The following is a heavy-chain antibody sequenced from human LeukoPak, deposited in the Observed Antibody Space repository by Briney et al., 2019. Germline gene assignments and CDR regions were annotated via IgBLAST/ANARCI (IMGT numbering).Heavy chain of an antibody. CDR2: IYYSGST. CDR1: GGSISSYY. CDR3: AREGVGATTGFDY. Sequence: SETLSLTCTVSGGSISSYYWSWIRQPPGKGLEWIGYIYYSGSTNYNPSPKSRVTISVDTSKNQFSLKLSSVTAADTAVYYCAREGVGATTGFDYWGQGTLVTVSS. D-gene: IGHD1-26*01. V-gene: IGHV4-59*01. J-gene: IGHJ4*02.